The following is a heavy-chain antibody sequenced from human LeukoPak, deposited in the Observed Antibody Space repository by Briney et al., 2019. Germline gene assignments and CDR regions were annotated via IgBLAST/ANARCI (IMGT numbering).Heavy chain of an antibody. CDR3: ARWGGQQLVLLSLPAWATGFDP. D-gene: IGHD6-13*01. J-gene: IGHJ5*02. CDR1: GGSISSSSYY. Sequence: SETLSLTCTVSGGSISSSSYYWGWIRQPPGKGLEWIGEINHSGSTNYNPSLKSRVTISVDTSKNQFSLKLSSVTAADTAVYYCARWGGQQLVLLSLPAWATGFDPWGQGTLVTVSS. CDR2: INHSGST. V-gene: IGHV4-39*07.